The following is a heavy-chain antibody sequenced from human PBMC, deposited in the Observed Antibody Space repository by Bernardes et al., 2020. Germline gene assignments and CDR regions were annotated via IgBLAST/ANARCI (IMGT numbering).Heavy chain of an antibody. D-gene: IGHD2-8*01. CDR3: ATGPRDIVLMVYAYFDY. V-gene: IGHV1-24*01. J-gene: IGHJ4*02. CDR2: FDPEDGET. Sequence: ASVKVSCMVSGYTLTELSMHWVRQAPGKGLEWMGGFDPEDGETIYAQKFQGRVTMTEDTSTDTAYMELSSLRSEDTAVYYCATGPRDIVLMVYAYFDYWGQGTLVTVSS. CDR1: GYTLTELS.